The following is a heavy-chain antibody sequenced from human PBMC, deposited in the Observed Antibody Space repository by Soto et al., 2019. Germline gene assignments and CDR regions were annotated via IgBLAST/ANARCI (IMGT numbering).Heavy chain of an antibody. Sequence: EVQLLQTGGGLVQPGGSLRLSCAASGFIFSTYAMNWVRQAPGKGLEWVSAISNSGGSTYYAESVRGRFTISRDNSINTLYLQMSSLRTEDTAVYYCAHPRGYGVFDAVDIWGQGTMVTVSS. CDR2: ISNSGGST. CDR1: GFIFSTYA. CDR3: AHPRGYGVFDAVDI. D-gene: IGHD4-17*01. J-gene: IGHJ3*02. V-gene: IGHV3-23*01.